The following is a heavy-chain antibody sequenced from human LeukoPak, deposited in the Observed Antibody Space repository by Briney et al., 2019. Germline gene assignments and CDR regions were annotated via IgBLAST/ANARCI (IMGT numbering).Heavy chain of an antibody. V-gene: IGHV4-59*08. D-gene: IGHD1-26*01. J-gene: IGHJ3*01. Sequence: KPSETLSFTCSVSGGSMTLYYRIWIRQPPGKGLDWIGYIYYTGTTNYNPSLKSRVTISVDTSKNQFSLRLTSMTAADTAVYYCARTHSAGARLSALNFGGKGTMVTVSS. CDR1: GGSMTLYY. CDR3: ARTHSAGARLSALNF. CDR2: IYYTGTT.